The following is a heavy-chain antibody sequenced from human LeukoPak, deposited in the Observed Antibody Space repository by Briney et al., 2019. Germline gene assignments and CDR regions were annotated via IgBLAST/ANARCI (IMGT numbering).Heavy chain of an antibody. Sequence: WIRQPPGKGLEWIGEINHSGSTNYNPSLKSRVTISGDTSKNQFSLKLSSVTAADTAVYYCARGPLRSGYYRPNWFDPWGQGTLVTVSS. J-gene: IGHJ5*02. V-gene: IGHV4-34*01. CDR3: ARGPLRSGYYRPNWFDP. D-gene: IGHD3-3*01. CDR2: INHSGST.